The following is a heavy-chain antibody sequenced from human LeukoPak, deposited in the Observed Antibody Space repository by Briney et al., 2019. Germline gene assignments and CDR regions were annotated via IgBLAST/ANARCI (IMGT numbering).Heavy chain of an antibody. D-gene: IGHD3-3*01. V-gene: IGHV3-23*01. Sequence: GGSLRLSCAASGFTFSDYALGWVRQAPGRGLEWVATLSGSGAGTYYSDSVQGRFTISKDNSKRTLFLQMNSLRAEDTAFYYCAKAELGVDTFFDYWGQGTLVTVSS. CDR1: GFTFSDYA. CDR2: LSGSGAGT. CDR3: AKAELGVDTFFDY. J-gene: IGHJ4*02.